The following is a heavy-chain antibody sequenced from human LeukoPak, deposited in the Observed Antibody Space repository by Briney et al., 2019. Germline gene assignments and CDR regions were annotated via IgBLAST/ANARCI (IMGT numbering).Heavy chain of an antibody. CDR2: IFTNGDTT. V-gene: IGHV3-64D*09. Sequence: GGSLRLSCAASGFTFSSYAMHWVRQAPGKGLEYVSTIFTNGDTTSYAASVKGRFTTSRDDSKNTLYLQMSSLRPEDTAVYYCVKSPSDGLDVWGQGATVTVSS. CDR3: VKSPSDGLDV. J-gene: IGHJ6*02. CDR1: GFTFSSYA.